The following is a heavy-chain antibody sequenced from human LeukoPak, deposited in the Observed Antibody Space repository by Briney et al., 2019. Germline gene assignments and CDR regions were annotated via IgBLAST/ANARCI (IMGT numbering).Heavy chain of an antibody. J-gene: IGHJ6*03. Sequence: SQTLSLTCTVSGGSISSGGYYWSWIRQHPGKGLEWIGYIYYNGSTYYNPSLKSRVTISVDTSKNQFSLKLSSVTAADTAVYYCARDVSPDYCSSTSCYLDYYMDVWGKGTTVTVSS. D-gene: IGHD2-2*01. CDR1: GGSISSGGYY. CDR2: IYYNGST. CDR3: ARDVSPDYCSSTSCYLDYYMDV. V-gene: IGHV4-31*03.